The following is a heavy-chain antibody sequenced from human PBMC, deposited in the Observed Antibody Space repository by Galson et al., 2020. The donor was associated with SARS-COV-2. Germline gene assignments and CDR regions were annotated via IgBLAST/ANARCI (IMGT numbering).Heavy chain of an antibody. CDR3: AKDRDYYGHCFDP. D-gene: IGHD3-10*01. Sequence: GESLKISCAASGFTFSDYSMTWVRQAPGRGLEWVSAISVSGDGTYYADSVKGRFTISRDNSKNTLYLQMNSLRAEDTAVYYCAKDRDYYGHCFDPWAQGPLVPVSS. CDR1: GFTFSDYS. CDR2: ISVSGDGT. V-gene: IGHV3-23*01. J-gene: IGHJ5*02.